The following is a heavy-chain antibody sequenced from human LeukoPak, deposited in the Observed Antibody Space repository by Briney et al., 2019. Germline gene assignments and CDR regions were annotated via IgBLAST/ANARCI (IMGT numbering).Heavy chain of an antibody. CDR1: GFTLSSYD. CDR3: AKDFYYYDRSGILSD. D-gene: IGHD3-22*01. J-gene: IGHJ4*02. Sequence: PGGSLRLSCAASGFTLSSYDMHWVRQAPGKGLAWVAFLRYDGSNKYYADSVQGRFTISRDNSKNTLYLQMNNLRAEDTAVYYCAKDFYYYDRSGILSDWGQGTLVTVSS. CDR2: LRYDGSNK. V-gene: IGHV3-30*02.